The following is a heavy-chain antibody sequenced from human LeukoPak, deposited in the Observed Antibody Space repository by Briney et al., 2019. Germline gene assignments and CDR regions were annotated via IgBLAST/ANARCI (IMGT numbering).Heavy chain of an antibody. J-gene: IGHJ4*02. CDR2: ISWNSASV. D-gene: IGHD6-13*01. CDR1: GFTFDDYG. V-gene: IGHV3-9*01. CDR3: AKDYGYSSSWYDY. Sequence: GRSLRLSCEASGFTFDDYGMHWVRQAPGKGLEWASTISWNSASVGYVDSVKGRFTISRDNAKKTLYLQMNSLRPEDTALYYCAKDYGYSSSWYDYWGQGTLVTVSS.